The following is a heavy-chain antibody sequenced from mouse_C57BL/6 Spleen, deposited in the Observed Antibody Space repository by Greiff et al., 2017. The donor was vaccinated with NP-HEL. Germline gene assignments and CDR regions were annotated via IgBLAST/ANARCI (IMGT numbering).Heavy chain of an antibody. CDR1: GFTFSDYG. CDR2: ISSGSSTI. CDR3: ARFYDGYPDY. Sequence: DVMLVESGGGLVKPGGSLKLSCAASGFTFSDYGMHWVRQAPEKGLEWVAYISSGSSTIYYADTVKGRFTISRDNAKNTLFLQMTSLRSEDTAMYYCARFYDGYPDYWGQGTTLTVSS. V-gene: IGHV5-17*01. J-gene: IGHJ2*01. D-gene: IGHD2-3*01.